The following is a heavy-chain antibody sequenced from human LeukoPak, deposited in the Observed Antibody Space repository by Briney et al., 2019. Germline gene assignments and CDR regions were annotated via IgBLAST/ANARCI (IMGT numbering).Heavy chain of an antibody. CDR3: ARVAGRYTNYFDY. CDR1: GGSISSYY. D-gene: IGHD1-1*01. Sequence: SETLSLTCTVSGGSISSYYWSWIRQPPGKGLEWIGYIYHSGSTNYNPSLKSRVTISVDTSKNQFSLKLSSVTAADTAVYYCARVAGRYTNYFDYWGQGTLVTVSS. J-gene: IGHJ4*02. CDR2: IYHSGST. V-gene: IGHV4-59*01.